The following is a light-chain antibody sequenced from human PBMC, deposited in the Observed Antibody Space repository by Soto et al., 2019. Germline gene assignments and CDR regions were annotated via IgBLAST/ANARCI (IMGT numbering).Light chain of an antibody. J-gene: IGLJ2*01. V-gene: IGLV1-40*01. CDR3: QSYDNSLSVYVV. CDR1: SSNIGAGYD. CDR2: GDI. Sequence: QSVLTQPPSVSGAPGQRVTISCTGTSSNIGAGYDVLWYRQLPGTAPNLLIYGDINRPSGVSDRFSGYKSGTSASLAITGLQAEDEAYYYCQSYDNSLSVYVVFGGGTKLTVL.